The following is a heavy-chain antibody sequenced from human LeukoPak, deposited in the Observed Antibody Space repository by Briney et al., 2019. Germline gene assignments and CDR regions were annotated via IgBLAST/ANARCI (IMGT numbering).Heavy chain of an antibody. CDR1: GFTVSSNY. J-gene: IGHJ4*02. CDR3: AKDDAWLRFGE. V-gene: IGHV3-53*01. CDR2: IYSGGST. D-gene: IGHD5-12*01. Sequence: PGRSLRLSCAASGFTVSSNYMSWVRQGPGKGLEWVSVIYSGGSTYYADSVKGRFTISRDNSKNTLYLEVIRLTPEDSAVYYCAKDDAWLRFGEWSQGTLVTVSS.